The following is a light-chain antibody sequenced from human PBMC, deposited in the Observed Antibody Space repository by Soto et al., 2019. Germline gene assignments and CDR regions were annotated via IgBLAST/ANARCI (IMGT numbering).Light chain of an antibody. CDR2: EVS. CDR3: SSYTSRNTLV. CDR1: SSDVGGYKY. J-gene: IGLJ1*01. Sequence: QSALTQPASVSGSPGQSITISCTGTSSDVGGYKYVSWYQQHPGKVPKLMIYEVSNRPSGVSNLFSGSKSANTASLTISGLQSEDEADYYCSSYTSRNTLVFGTGTKLTVL. V-gene: IGLV2-14*01.